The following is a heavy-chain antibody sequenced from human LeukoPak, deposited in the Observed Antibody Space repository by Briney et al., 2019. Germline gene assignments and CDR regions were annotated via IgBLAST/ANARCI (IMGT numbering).Heavy chain of an antibody. CDR1: GLTFSSYA. CDR3: AKVKDIVVVVAANDY. V-gene: IGHV3-23*01. D-gene: IGHD2-15*01. CDR2: ISGSGGST. J-gene: IGHJ4*02. Sequence: PGGSLRLSCAASGLTFSSYAMSWVRQAPGKGLEWVSAISGSGGSTYYADSVKGRFTISRDNSKNTLYLQMNSLRAEDTAVYYCAKVKDIVVVVAANDYWGQGTLVTVSS.